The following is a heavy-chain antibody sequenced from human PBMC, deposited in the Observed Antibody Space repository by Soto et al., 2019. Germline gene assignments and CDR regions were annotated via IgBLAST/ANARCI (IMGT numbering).Heavy chain of an antibody. CDR1: GYTFTSYG. CDR2: ISAHNGNT. J-gene: IGHJ4*02. CDR3: VRGRYGDY. V-gene: IGHV1-18*01. D-gene: IGHD1-1*01. Sequence: QVHLVQSGAEVKKPGASVKVSCQASGYTFTSYGITWVRQAPGQGLEWMGWISAHNGNTDYAQKLQGRVIVTRDTSTSTAYMELRSLISDDTAVYYCVRGRYGDYWGQGALVTVSS.